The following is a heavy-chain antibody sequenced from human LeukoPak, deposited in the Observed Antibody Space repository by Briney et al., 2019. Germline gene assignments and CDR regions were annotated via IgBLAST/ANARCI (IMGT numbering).Heavy chain of an antibody. CDR1: GFSFSSYA. Sequence: GMSLRLSCAASGFSFSSYAMHWVRQPPGKGPEWVAIISNDGGSEYYADSVKGRFTISRDSSKNTLYLQMNSLRAEDTAVYYCARLFCYYDGSGDYPTCVDYFDYWGQGTLVTVSS. V-gene: IGHV3-30*07. CDR3: ARLFCYYDGSGDYPTCVDYFDY. CDR2: ISNDGGSE. D-gene: IGHD3-22*01. J-gene: IGHJ4*02.